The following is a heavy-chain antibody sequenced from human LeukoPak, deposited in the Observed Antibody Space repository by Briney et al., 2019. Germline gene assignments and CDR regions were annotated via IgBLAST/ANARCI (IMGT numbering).Heavy chain of an antibody. D-gene: IGHD3-16*01. CDR2: IWYDGSDR. Sequence: GGSLRLSCAASGFTFSSYGMHWVRQDPGKGLEWVAVIWYDGSDRYYADSVKGRVTISREDSKNTVYLQMNSLRAEDTAVYYCARDTHLGDRGLPDYWGQGTLVTVSS. CDR1: GFTFSSYG. V-gene: IGHV3-33*01. CDR3: ARDTHLGDRGLPDY. J-gene: IGHJ4*02.